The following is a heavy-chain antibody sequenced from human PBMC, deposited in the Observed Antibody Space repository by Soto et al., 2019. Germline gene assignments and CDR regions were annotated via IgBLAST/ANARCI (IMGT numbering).Heavy chain of an antibody. D-gene: IGHD3-22*01. V-gene: IGHV1-24*01. J-gene: IGHJ4*02. CDR3: ATERTYYYDSSGYSYYFDY. CDR1: RYTLTELS. CDR2: FDPEDGET. Sequence: ASVKVSCKVSRYTLTELSMHWVRQAPGKGXEWMGGFDPEDGETIYVQKFQGRVTMTEDTSTDTAYMELSSLRSEDTAVYYCATERTYYYDSSGYSYYFDYWGQGTLVTVSS.